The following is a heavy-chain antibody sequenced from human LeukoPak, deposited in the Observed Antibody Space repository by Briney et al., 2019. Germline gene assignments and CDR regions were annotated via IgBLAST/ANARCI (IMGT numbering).Heavy chain of an antibody. J-gene: IGHJ4*02. D-gene: IGHD5-18*01. Sequence: ASVKVSCKVSGYTLTELSMHWVRQAPGKGLEWMGGFDPEDGETIYAQKFQGRVTMTRDTSISTAYMELSRLRSDDTAVYYCAREISYSYGLDYWGQGTLVTVSS. CDR1: GYTLTELS. CDR3: AREISYSYGLDY. V-gene: IGHV1-24*01. CDR2: FDPEDGET.